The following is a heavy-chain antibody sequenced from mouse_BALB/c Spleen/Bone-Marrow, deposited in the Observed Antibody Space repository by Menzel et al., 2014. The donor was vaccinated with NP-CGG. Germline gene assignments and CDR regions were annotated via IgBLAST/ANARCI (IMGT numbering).Heavy chain of an antibody. V-gene: IGHV1-61*01. CDR2: IDPSDSET. CDR3: ARWGAYFDY. Sequence: VQLQQSGAELVRPGTPVKLSCKASGYTFTSYWMNWVKQRPGRGLEWIGRIDPSDSETHYNQKFKDKATLTVDKSSSTVYIQLSSLTSEDSAVYYCARWGAYFDYWGQGTTLTVSS. J-gene: IGHJ2*01. CDR1: GYTFTSYW.